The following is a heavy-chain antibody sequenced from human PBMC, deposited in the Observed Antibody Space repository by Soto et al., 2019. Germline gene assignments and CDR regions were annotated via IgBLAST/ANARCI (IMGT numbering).Heavy chain of an antibody. J-gene: IGHJ3*01. D-gene: IGHD1-20*01. CDR2: VSPGGDVS. CDR1: GFTFGSRA. Sequence: GALRLSCVASGFTFGSRAMSWVRQAPGEGLEWVSTVSPGGDVSHYTDSVKGGFTISRDNSRRTLHLQMDSLRAEDAAVYFCVRRAITATTNWGAFDVWGQGTVVTVSS. V-gene: IGHV3-23*01. CDR3: VRRAITATTNWGAFDV.